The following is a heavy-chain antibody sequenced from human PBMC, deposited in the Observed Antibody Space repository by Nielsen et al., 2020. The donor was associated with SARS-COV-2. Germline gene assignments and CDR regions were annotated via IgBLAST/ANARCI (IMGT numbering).Heavy chain of an antibody. CDR2: ISSSSSYT. CDR3: ARDRIPYGSGRGGNAFDI. J-gene: IGHJ3*02. Sequence: GESLKISCAASGFTFSDYYMSWIRQAPGKGLEWVSYISSSSSYTNYADSVKGRFTISRDNAKNSLHLQMNSLRAEDTAVYYCARDRIPYGSGRGGNAFDIWGQGTMVTVSS. CDR1: GFTFSDYY. V-gene: IGHV3-11*06. D-gene: IGHD3-10*01.